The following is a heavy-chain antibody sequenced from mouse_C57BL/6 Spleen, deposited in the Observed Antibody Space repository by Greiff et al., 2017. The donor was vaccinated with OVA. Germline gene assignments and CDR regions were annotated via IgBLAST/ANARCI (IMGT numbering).Heavy chain of an antibody. D-gene: IGHD2-4*01. CDR3: ARAKYDYDYFDV. Sequence: DVKLVESGGGLVKPGGSLKLSCAASGFTFSSYAMSWVRQTPEKRLEWVATISDGGSYTYYPDNVKGRFTISRDNAKNNLYLQMSHLKSEDTAMYYCARAKYDYDYFDVWGTGTTVTVSS. CDR2: ISDGGSYT. CDR1: GFTFSSYA. J-gene: IGHJ1*03. V-gene: IGHV5-4*03.